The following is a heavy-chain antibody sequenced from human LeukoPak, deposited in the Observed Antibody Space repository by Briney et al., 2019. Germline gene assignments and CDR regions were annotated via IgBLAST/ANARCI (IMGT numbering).Heavy chain of an antibody. CDR3: ARAGHCSSTSCYTSYYMDV. J-gene: IGHJ6*03. V-gene: IGHV1-69*05. Sequence: SVKVSCKASGGTFSSYAISWVRQTPGQGLEWMGGIIPIFGTANYAQKFQGRVTITTDESTSTAYMELSSLRSEDTAVYYCARAGHCSSTSCYTSYYMDVWGKGTTVTVSS. D-gene: IGHD2-2*02. CDR1: GGTFSSYA. CDR2: IIPIFGTA.